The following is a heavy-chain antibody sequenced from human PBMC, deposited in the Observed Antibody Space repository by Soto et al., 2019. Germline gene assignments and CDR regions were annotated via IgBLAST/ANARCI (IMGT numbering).Heavy chain of an antibody. V-gene: IGHV4-34*01. CDR3: ARGSIAARRSRQYYYGMDV. Sequence: TSETLCLTCAVYGGSFSGYYGSWIRQPPGRGLEWIGEINHSGSTNYNPSLKSRVTISVDTSKNQFSLKLSSVTAADTAVYYCARGSIAARRSRQYYYGMDVWGQGTTVTVSS. CDR2: INHSGST. D-gene: IGHD6-6*01. J-gene: IGHJ6*02. CDR1: GGSFSGYY.